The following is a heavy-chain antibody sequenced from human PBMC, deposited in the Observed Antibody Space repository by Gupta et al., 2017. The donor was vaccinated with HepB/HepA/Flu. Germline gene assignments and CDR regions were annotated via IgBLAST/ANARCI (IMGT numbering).Heavy chain of an antibody. V-gene: IGHV3-7*01. J-gene: IGHJ4*02. CDR1: GFIFSNNW. Sequence: VQPGGSLRLSCIASGFIFSNNWMSWVRQVPGKGLEWVAIMNHDGSENFYVDSVKGRFTISRDNAENSLYLQMNSLRDEDTAVYYCVTGGTDYWGQGTLVTVSS. CDR3: VTGGTDY. CDR2: MNHDGSEN.